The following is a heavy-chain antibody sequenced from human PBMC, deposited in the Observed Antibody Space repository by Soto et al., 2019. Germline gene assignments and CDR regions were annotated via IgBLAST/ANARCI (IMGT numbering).Heavy chain of an antibody. CDR3: AREARDDGFDY. V-gene: IGHV3-66*01. CDR2: IYSGGST. CDR1: GFTVSSNY. J-gene: IGHJ4*02. Sequence: EVQLVESGGGLVQPGGSLRLSCAASGFTVSSNYMSWVRQAPGKGLEWVSVIYSGGSTYYADSVKGRFTISRDNCKNTLYLQMNSLRAEDTGVYYCAREARDDGFDYWGQGTLVTVSS. D-gene: IGHD3-3*01.